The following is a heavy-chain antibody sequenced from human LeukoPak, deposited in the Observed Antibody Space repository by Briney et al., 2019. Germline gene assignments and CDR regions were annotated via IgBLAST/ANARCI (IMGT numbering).Heavy chain of an antibody. CDR2: IYYSGST. CDR1: GGSISRGGYY. D-gene: IGHD3-10*01. Sequence: SETLSLTCTVAGGSISRGGYYWSWLREHPGKGLEGIGYIYYSGSTYYNPSLKSRVTISVDTSKNQFSLKLSSVTAADTAVYYCARVRSRRGSQDFDYWGQGTLVTVSP. V-gene: IGHV4-31*03. J-gene: IGHJ4*02. CDR3: ARVRSRRGSQDFDY.